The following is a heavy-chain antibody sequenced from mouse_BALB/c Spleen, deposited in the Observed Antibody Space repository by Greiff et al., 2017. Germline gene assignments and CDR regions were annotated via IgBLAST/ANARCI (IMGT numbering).Heavy chain of an antibody. CDR1: GFTFSSYY. Sequence: DVQLVESGGGLVKLGGSLKLSCAASGFTFSSYYMSWVRQTPEKRLELVAAINSNGGSTYYPDTVKGRFTISRDNAKNTLYLQMSSLKSEDTALYYCARHGNYAMDYWGQGTSFTVSS. CDR3: ARHGNYAMDY. D-gene: IGHD1-1*02. J-gene: IGHJ4*01. CDR2: INSNGGST. V-gene: IGHV5-6-2*01.